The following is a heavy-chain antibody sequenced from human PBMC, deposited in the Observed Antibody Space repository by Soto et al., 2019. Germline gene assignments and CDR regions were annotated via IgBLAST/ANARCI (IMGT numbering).Heavy chain of an antibody. CDR3: ARYYGSGIDGMDV. V-gene: IGHV5-10-1*01. D-gene: IGHD3-10*01. Sequence: QVPGKGLEWMGTIDPSDSNTNYSPSFEGHVTISVDKSISTAYLQWGSLRASDTAMYYCARYYGSGIDGMDVWGEGTTVIVSS. CDR2: IDPSDSNT. J-gene: IGHJ6*04.